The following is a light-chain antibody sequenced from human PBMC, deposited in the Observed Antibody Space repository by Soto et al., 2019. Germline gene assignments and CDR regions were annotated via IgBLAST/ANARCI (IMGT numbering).Light chain of an antibody. J-gene: IGKJ2*01. CDR3: MQATQFPPYT. CDR1: QSLVHSDGYTY. CDR2: RGS. V-gene: IGKV2-24*01. Sequence: IVMTQTPLSSPVTLGQPASISCRSSQSLVHSDGYTYLSWYQLKPGQPPRLLIYRGSNRFSGVPDRFSGSGAGTDFTLRISRVESEDVGVYFCMQATQFPPYTFGQGTKLEI.